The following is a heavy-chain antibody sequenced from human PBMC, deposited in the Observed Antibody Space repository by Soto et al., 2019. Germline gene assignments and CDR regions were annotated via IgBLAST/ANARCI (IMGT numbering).Heavy chain of an antibody. V-gene: IGHV4-39*01. Sequence: PSETLSLTCSVSGDSISNSSCYWGWIRQPPGTGLEWIGSIYYSGNAYFNPSLKSRVTISVDTSKNQFSLRMSSVTAADTAVYFCAKTGYYNYSLDVWGQGTTVTVSS. CDR3: AKTGYYNYSLDV. CDR2: IYYSGNA. D-gene: IGHD3-9*01. J-gene: IGHJ6*02. CDR1: GDSISNSSCY.